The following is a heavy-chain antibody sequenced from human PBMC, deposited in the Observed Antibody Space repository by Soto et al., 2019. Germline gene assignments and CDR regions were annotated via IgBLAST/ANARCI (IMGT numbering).Heavy chain of an antibody. V-gene: IGHV4-34*01. CDR2: INHSGST. D-gene: IGHD4-17*01. CDR1: GGSFSGYY. J-gene: IGHJ3*02. Sequence: SETLSLTCAVYGGSFSGYYWSWIRQPPGKGLEWIGEINHSGSTNYNPSLKSRVTISVDTSKNHFSLKLSSVTAADTAVYYCARDADYGGNSWAFEIWGQGTMVTVSS. CDR3: ARDADYGGNSWAFEI.